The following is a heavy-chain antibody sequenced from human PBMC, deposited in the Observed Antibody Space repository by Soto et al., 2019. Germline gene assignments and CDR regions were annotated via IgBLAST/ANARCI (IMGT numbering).Heavy chain of an antibody. J-gene: IGHJ6*02. CDR2: INYSGST. Sequence: LSLTCAVSGGSFSGYYWGWVRQPPGKGLEWVGEINYSGSTNYNPSLKRRVTISVDTSKNQVSLKVTSVTAADTAMYYCARRNYFYALDVWGQGTTVTVSS. CDR3: ARRNYFYALDV. V-gene: IGHV4-34*01. CDR1: GGSFSGYY.